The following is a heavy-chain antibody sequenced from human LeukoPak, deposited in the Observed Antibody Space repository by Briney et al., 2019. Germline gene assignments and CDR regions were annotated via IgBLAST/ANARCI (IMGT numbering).Heavy chain of an antibody. CDR2: IYYSGST. V-gene: IGHV4-59*01. Sequence: SGTLSLTCTASGGPISSYYWSWIRQPPGRGLEWIENIYYSGSTNYNPSLKSRVTISVDTSKNQFSLKLSTVTAADTAVYYCARTASDAFDIWGQGTMVTVSS. CDR3: ARTASDAFDI. J-gene: IGHJ3*02. CDR1: GGPISSYY.